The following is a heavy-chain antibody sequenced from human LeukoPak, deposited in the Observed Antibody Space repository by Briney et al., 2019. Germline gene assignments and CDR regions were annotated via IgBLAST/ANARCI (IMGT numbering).Heavy chain of an antibody. CDR1: GYTFTGYY. D-gene: IGHD2-15*01. CDR2: INPNSGGT. V-gene: IGHV1-2*02. J-gene: IGHJ6*04. CDR3: ARTRSLRPLDV. Sequence: ASVKVSCKASGYTFTGYYMHWVRQAPGQGLEWMGWINPNSGGTSYAQKFQGRVTMTRDTSISTAYMELSRLRSDDTAVYYCARTRSLRPLDVWGKGTTVTVSS.